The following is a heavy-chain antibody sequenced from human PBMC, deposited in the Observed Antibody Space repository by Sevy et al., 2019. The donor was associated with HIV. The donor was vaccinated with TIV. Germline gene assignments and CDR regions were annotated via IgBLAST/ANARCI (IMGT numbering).Heavy chain of an antibody. V-gene: IGHV3-30*18. Sequence: GGSLRLSCTASGFTFSNYGMHWVRQAPGRGLEWVAVISDDGSNEYYRDSVRGRFTISRDNSKNTLFMQMNSLRPEDTAVYYCAKDPEYNTQWLRNFFDTWGQGTLVTVSS. J-gene: IGHJ5*02. CDR1: GFTFSNYG. CDR2: ISDDGSNE. D-gene: IGHD6-19*01. CDR3: AKDPEYNTQWLRNFFDT.